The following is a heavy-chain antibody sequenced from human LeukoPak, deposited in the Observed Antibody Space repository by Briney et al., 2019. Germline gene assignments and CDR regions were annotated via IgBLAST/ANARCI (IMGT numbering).Heavy chain of an antibody. D-gene: IGHD3-22*01. V-gene: IGHV3-30-3*01. J-gene: IGHJ4*02. CDR1: GFTFSSYA. CDR3: ARDAYYYYDSSGYTFDY. Sequence: PGGSLRLSCAASGFTFSSYAMHWVRQAPGKGLEWVAVISYDGSNKYYADSVKGRFTISRDNSKNTLYLQMNSLRAEDTAVYYCARDAYYYYDSSGYTFDYWGQGTLVTVSS. CDR2: ISYDGSNK.